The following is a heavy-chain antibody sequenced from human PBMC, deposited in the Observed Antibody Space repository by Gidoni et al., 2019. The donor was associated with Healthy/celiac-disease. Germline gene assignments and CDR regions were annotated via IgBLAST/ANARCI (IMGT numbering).Heavy chain of an antibody. CDR2: ISGSGGST. D-gene: IGHD4-17*01. J-gene: IGHJ4*02. V-gene: IGHV3-23*01. Sequence: AISGSGGSTYYADSVKGRFTISRDNSKNTLYLQMNSLRAEDTAVYYCAKVRDYGDYESWFQFDYWGQGTLVTVSS. CDR3: AKVRDYGDYESWFQFDY.